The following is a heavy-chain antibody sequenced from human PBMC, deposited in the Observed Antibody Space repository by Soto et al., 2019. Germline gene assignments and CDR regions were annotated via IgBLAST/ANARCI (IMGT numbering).Heavy chain of an antibody. Sequence: GGCLRLAXATSGFTFTNYAMTWVRQGPGKGLEWVSSISAGGVSTYFADSVKGRFTISRDNSKNTLFLHMNSLRAEDTAVYYCAKMYRGYSGYIQSWGQGTLVTVSS. J-gene: IGHJ5*02. CDR1: GFTFTNYA. CDR3: AKMYRGYSGYIQS. V-gene: IGHV3-23*01. CDR2: ISAGGVST. D-gene: IGHD5-12*01.